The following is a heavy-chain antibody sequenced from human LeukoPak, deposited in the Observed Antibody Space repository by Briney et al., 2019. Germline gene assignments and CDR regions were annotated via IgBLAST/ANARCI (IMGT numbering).Heavy chain of an antibody. J-gene: IGHJ4*02. D-gene: IGHD2-15*01. CDR1: GYTFTSYG. CDR3: ARGGWGYCSGGSCYHTFDY. CDR2: ISAYNGNT. V-gene: IGHV1-18*01. Sequence: ASVKVSCKASGYTFTSYGISWVRQAPGQGLEWMGWISAYNGNTNYAQKLQGRVTMTTDTSTSTAYMELWSLRSDDTAVYYCARGGWGYCSGGSCYHTFDYWGQGTLVTVSS.